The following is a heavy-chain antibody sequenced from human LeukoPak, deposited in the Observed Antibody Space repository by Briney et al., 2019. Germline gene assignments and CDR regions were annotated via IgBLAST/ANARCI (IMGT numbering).Heavy chain of an antibody. CDR2: ISLIGGST. J-gene: IGHJ4*02. Sequence: GGSLRLSCAASGFTFSSYAMSWVRQPPGKGLEWVSTISLIGGSTYYADSVKGRFTISRDTSNNTLYLQMNSLRAEDTAVYYCARAVWGYFDYWGQGTLVTVSS. CDR3: ARAVWGYFDY. V-gene: IGHV3-23*01. D-gene: IGHD3-16*01. CDR1: GFTFSSYA.